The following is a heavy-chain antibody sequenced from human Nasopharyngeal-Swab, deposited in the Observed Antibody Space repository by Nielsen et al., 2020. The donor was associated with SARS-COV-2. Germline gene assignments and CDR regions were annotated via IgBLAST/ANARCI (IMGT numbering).Heavy chain of an antibody. CDR1: GFSFSDFY. V-gene: IGHV3-11*03. CDR3: AKSLRAVAGRDAFDI. J-gene: IGHJ3*02. Sequence: GESLKISCAASGFSFSDFYMSWIRQAPGKGLEWVSYIHTSGTYTDYADSVKGRFTISRDNAKNSLYLQMNTLRTEDTAVYYCAKSLRAVAGRDAFDIWGQGTMVTVSS. D-gene: IGHD6-19*01. CDR2: IHTSGTYT.